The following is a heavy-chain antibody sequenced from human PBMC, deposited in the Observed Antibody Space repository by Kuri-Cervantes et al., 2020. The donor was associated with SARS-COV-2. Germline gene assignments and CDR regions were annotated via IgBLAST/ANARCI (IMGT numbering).Heavy chain of an antibody. Sequence: SETLSLTCTVYGGSIRSSSYYWGWIRQPPGTGLEWIGCIYYRGGTNYNPSLKSRVTISVDTSKNQFSLKLRSVTAADTAVYYCAGRFPGGAFDIWGQGTMVTVSS. CDR3: AGRFPGGAFDI. CDR1: GGSIRSSSYY. D-gene: IGHD2-15*01. V-gene: IGHV4-39*01. CDR2: IYYRGGT. J-gene: IGHJ3*02.